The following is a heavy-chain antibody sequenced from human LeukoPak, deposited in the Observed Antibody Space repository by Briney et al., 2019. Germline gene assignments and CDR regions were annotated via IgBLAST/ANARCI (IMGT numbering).Heavy chain of an antibody. CDR3: AREWGRIAVAGGPGY. J-gene: IGHJ4*02. CDR2: IWYDGHTK. CDR1: GFTFSNYG. D-gene: IGHD6-19*01. Sequence: GRSLRLSCAVSGFTFSNYGMHWVRQAPGKGLEWLTLIWYDGHTKFYADSVKGRFTVSRDNSKNTLYLQMDKLRDEDTAVYYCAREWGRIAVAGGPGYWGQGTLVTVSS. V-gene: IGHV3-33*01.